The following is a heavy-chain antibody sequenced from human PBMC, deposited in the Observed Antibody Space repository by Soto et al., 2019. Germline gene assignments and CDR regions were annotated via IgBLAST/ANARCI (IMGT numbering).Heavy chain of an antibody. J-gene: IGHJ6*02. CDR2: VYHTGNT. CDR3: ARDRIVTKPPAPYYLYYGVDV. CDR1: NFSISSAYY. V-gene: IGHV4-38-2*02. D-gene: IGHD3-22*01. Sequence: SETLSLTCGVSNFSISSAYYRACIRQPPGKGLEWIASVYHTGNTYFNPSLKSRVTISVDTSKNQFSLRLRSVTAADTAIYYCARDRIVTKPPAPYYLYYGVDVWGQGTTVTVSS.